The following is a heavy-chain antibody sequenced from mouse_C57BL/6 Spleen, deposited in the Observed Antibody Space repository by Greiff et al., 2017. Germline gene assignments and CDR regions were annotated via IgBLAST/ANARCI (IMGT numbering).Heavy chain of an antibody. J-gene: IGHJ3*01. Sequence: QVQLQQSGAELVRPGTSVKVSCKASGYAFTNYLIEWVKQRPGQGLEWIGVINPGSGGTNYTEKFKGKATLTADKSSSTAYMQLSSLTSEVSAVXVCASGSTMVTTGCAYWGQGTLVTVSA. D-gene: IGHD2-2*01. CDR3: ASGSTMVTTGCAY. V-gene: IGHV1-54*01. CDR1: GYAFTNYL. CDR2: INPGSGGT.